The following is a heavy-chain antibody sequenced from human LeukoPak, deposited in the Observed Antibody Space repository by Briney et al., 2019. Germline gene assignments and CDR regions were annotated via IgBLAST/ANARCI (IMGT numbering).Heavy chain of an antibody. CDR2: ITNSGSSI. Sequence: GGSLRLSCAASGFIFSSYEMNWVRQAPGKGLEWVSYITNSGSSIYYADSVKGRFTISRDNAKNTLYLQMNSLRAEDTAVYYCARAVGNSEDFDYWGQGTLVTVSS. J-gene: IGHJ4*02. CDR3: ARAVGNSEDFDY. D-gene: IGHD4-23*01. V-gene: IGHV3-48*03. CDR1: GFIFSSYE.